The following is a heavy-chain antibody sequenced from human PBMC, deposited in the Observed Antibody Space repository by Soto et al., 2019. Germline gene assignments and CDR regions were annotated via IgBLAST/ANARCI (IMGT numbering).Heavy chain of an antibody. CDR2: ISGSGGST. J-gene: IGHJ6*02. V-gene: IGHV3-23*01. Sequence: GGSLRLSCASSGFTFSSYAMSLVRQAPGKGLEWVSAISGSGGSTYYADSVKGRFTISRDNSKNTLYLQMNSLRAEDTAVYYCRTTEKYYYYYGMDVWGQGTTVTVSS. CDR1: GFTFSSYA. CDR3: RTTEKYYYYYGMDV.